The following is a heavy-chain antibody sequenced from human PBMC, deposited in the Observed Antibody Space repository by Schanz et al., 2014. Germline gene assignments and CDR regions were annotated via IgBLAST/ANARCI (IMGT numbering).Heavy chain of an antibody. CDR3: ARGYSSKWCAFDI. V-gene: IGHV3-9*01. CDR1: GFTFDDYA. Sequence: ASGFTFDDYAMHWVRQAPVKGLEWVSGINWNSDNIAYADSVKGRFTISRDNSKNTLYLQMNSLRVEDTVVYYCARGYSSKWCAFDIWG. CDR2: INWNSDNI. D-gene: IGHD6-19*01. J-gene: IGHJ3*02.